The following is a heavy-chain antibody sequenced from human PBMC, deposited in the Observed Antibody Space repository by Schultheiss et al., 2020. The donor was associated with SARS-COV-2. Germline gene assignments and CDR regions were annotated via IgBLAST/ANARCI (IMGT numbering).Heavy chain of an antibody. Sequence: GGSLRLSCAASGFTFSSYEMNWVRQAPGKGLEWVSAISGSGGSTYYADSVKGRFTISSDNSKNTLYLQMNSLRAEDTAVYYCAKVSTYSSSDYFDYWGQGTLVTVSS. D-gene: IGHD6-6*01. J-gene: IGHJ4*02. V-gene: IGHV3-23*01. CDR2: ISGSGGST. CDR3: AKVSTYSSSDYFDY. CDR1: GFTFSSYE.